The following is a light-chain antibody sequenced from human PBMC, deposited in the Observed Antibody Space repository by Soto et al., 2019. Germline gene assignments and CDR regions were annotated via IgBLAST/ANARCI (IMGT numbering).Light chain of an antibody. CDR3: SSYTSSSTYV. V-gene: IGLV2-18*02. CDR2: DVN. J-gene: IGLJ1*01. Sequence: QSALTQPHSVSGSPGQSVTLSCTWTGSDIGTFNRVSWYQQPPGTAPKLLIYDVNNRPSGVPDRFSGSKSGNTASLTISGLQAEDEADYYCSSYTSSSTYVFGTGTKLTVL. CDR1: GSDIGTFNR.